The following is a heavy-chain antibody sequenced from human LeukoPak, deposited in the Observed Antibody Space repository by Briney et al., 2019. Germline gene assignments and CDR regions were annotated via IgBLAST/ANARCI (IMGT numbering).Heavy chain of an antibody. J-gene: IGHJ4*02. D-gene: IGHD6-13*01. CDR3: ARGYSDTWYPTGLHFDC. V-gene: IGHV4-39*07. CDR1: GGSISRSSSY. Sequence: SETLSLTCSVSGGSISRSSSYWGWIREPPGKGLEWIGSVYYSGSTYYNPSLESRVTISVDTSKNQFSLKLNSVTAADTAVYYCARGYSDTWYPTGLHFDCWGQGTLVSVSS. CDR2: VYYSGST.